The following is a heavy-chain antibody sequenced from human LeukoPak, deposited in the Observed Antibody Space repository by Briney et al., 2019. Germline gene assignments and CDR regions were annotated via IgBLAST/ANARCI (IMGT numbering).Heavy chain of an antibody. D-gene: IGHD6-13*01. Sequence: GGSLRLSCAASGFTFSDHYMDWVRQAPGKGLEWVSVIYADGSTYYADSVKGRFTISRDNSKNTVYLQVNTLRAEDTALYYCARLEKQQRGFYFDYWGQGTLVTVSS. CDR3: ARLEKQQRGFYFDY. CDR2: IYADGST. J-gene: IGHJ4*02. CDR1: GFTFSDHY. V-gene: IGHV3-53*01.